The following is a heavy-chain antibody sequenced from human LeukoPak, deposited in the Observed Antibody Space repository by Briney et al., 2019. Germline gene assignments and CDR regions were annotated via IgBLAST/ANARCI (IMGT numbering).Heavy chain of an antibody. CDR3: ARDLDYDSSGFDY. Sequence: GGSLRLSCAASGFTFSSYSMNWVRQAPGKGLEWVSSISSSSSYKYYADSVKGRFAISRDNAKNSLYLQMNSLRAEDTAVYYCARDLDYDSSGFDYWGQGTLVTVSS. J-gene: IGHJ4*02. CDR2: ISSSSSYK. D-gene: IGHD3-22*01. CDR1: GFTFSSYS. V-gene: IGHV3-21*01.